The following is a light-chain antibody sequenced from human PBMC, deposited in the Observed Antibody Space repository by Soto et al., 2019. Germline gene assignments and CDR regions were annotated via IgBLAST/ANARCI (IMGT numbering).Light chain of an antibody. Sequence: EIVMTQSPATLSVSPGERATLSCRASQSVNSNYLAWYQQKPGQAPRLLIYGISKRATDIPDRFSGSGSGTEFTLTISSLEPEDSAVYYCQQRHMWPITFGQGTKVDIK. CDR1: QSVNSNY. CDR3: QQRHMWPIT. V-gene: IGKV3D-20*02. J-gene: IGKJ1*01. CDR2: GIS.